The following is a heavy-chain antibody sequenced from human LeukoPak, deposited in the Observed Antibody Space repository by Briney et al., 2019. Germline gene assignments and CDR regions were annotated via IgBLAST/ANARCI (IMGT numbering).Heavy chain of an antibody. J-gene: IGHJ4*02. V-gene: IGHV3-30*18. CDR3: AKWAAAAGKNYFDY. Sequence: GRSLRLSCAASGFTFSSHGMHWVRQAPGKGLEWVAVISYDGSNKYYADSVKGRFTISRDNSKNTLYLQTNGLRAEDTAVYYCAKWAAAAGKNYFDYWGQGTLVTVSS. CDR2: ISYDGSNK. D-gene: IGHD6-13*01. CDR1: GFTFSSHG.